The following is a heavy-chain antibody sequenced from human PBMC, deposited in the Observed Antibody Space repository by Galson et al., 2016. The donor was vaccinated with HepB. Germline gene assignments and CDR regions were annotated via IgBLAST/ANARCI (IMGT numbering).Heavy chain of an antibody. J-gene: IGHJ4*02. V-gene: IGHV3-49*04. D-gene: IGHD5-24*01. CDR2: IRSKAYGATA. CDR3: ARDPDMLGKWLQSVEAFDY. CDR1: GFTFTNYA. Sequence: SLRLSCAASGFTFTNYAMTWVRQAPGKGLEWVGFIRSKAYGATAEYAASVKGRFTISRDDSKSIAYLQMNSLKTEDTAVYYCARDPDMLGKWLQSVEAFDYWGQGTLVTVSS.